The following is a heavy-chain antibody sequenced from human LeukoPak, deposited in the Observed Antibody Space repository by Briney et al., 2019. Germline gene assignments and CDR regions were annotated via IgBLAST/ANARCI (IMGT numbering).Heavy chain of an antibody. V-gene: IGHV1-46*01. D-gene: IGHD3-16*01. Sequence: ASVKVSCKASGYTFTSYYMHWVRQAPGQGLEWMGLINPSGGSTSYAQKFQGRVTMTRDTSTSTVYMELSSLRSEDTAVYYCARDRHDVNYYYGMDVWGQGTTVTVSS. CDR1: GYTFTSYY. CDR2: INPSGGST. CDR3: ARDRHDVNYYYGMDV. J-gene: IGHJ6*02.